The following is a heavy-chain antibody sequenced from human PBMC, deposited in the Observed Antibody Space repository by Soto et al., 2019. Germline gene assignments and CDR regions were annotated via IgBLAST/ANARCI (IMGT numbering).Heavy chain of an antibody. CDR3: AREMAVAGLVWFHP. Sequence: ASVKVSCKASGYTFTSYGISWVRQAPGQGLEWMGWISAYNGNTNYAQKLQGRVTMTTDTSTSTAYMELRSLRSDDTAVYYCAREMAVAGLVWFHPWGQGTLVTVSS. CDR2: ISAYNGNT. V-gene: IGHV1-18*01. D-gene: IGHD6-19*01. J-gene: IGHJ5*02. CDR1: GYTFTSYG.